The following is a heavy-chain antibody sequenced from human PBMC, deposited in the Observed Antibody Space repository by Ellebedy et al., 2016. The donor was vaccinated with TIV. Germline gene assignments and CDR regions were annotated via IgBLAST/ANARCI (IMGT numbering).Heavy chain of an antibody. Sequence: MPSETLSLTCTVSGGSINTYFWNWIRQAPGKRLEWNGYVSYTGSTKYSPALKSRVTMSVDTSRNQFSLTLNYVTAAYTAVYFCARAPTGWLQIPDAFEIWGQGTTVTVSS. CDR2: VSYTGST. D-gene: IGHD5-24*01. CDR1: GGSINTYF. CDR3: ARAPTGWLQIPDAFEI. V-gene: IGHV4-59*01. J-gene: IGHJ3*02.